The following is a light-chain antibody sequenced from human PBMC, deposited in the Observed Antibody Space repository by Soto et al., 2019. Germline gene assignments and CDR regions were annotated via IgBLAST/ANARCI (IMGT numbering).Light chain of an antibody. CDR1: QSVTSSY. CDR2: GAS. Sequence: IVLTQSPGTLSLSPGERATLSCRASQSVTSSYLGGYQQKPGQAPRLLIYGASTRATGIPDRFSGSGSGTDFTLTISRLEPEDFAVYYCQQYGSSRLTFGGGTKVEIK. CDR3: QQYGSSRLT. V-gene: IGKV3-20*01. J-gene: IGKJ4*01.